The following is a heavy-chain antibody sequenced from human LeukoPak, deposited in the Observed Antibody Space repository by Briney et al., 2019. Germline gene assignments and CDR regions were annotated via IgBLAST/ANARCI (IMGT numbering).Heavy chain of an antibody. CDR3: VKDDRDYYYYSMDV. V-gene: IGHV3-21*01. D-gene: IGHD3-10*01. CDR2: ISSTGGDI. CDR1: GFTFSIYG. J-gene: IGHJ6*03. Sequence: PGGSLRLTCAASGFTFSIYGMNWVRKAPGHGQERVSSISSTGGDISYSGSVRGRFTISRDNAKNSLYLQLTRLRAEDTAVYFCVKDDRDYYYYSMDVWGKGTTLTVAS.